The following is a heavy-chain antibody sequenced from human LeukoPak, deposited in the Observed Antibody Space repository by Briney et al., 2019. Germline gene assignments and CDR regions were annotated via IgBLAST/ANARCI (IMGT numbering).Heavy chain of an antibody. CDR1: WLTVSSSY. J-gene: IGHJ3*02. CDR3: ARNILFAFDI. CDR2: IYNDGST. D-gene: IGHD2/OR15-2a*01. V-gene: IGHV3-53*01. Sequence: GSLRLSFAASWLTVSSSYMSWVTQGPGKRLEWVSIIYNDGSTYYADSMKGRFTISRDNSKNTLYLQVNSLSAEDTAMYYCARNILFAFDIWGQGTMVTVSS.